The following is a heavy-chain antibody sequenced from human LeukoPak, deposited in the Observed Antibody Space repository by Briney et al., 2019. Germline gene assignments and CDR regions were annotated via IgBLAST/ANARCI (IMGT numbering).Heavy chain of an antibody. Sequence: GASVKVSCKVSGYTLNELSMHWVRQAPGKGLEWMGGFDPEGGETIHAQKFQGRVTMTEDTSTDTAYMELSSLRSEDTAVYYCTTLGYCSSTSCYTPANWFDPWGQGTLVTVSS. CDR3: TTLGYCSSTSCYTPANWFDP. D-gene: IGHD2-2*02. CDR1: GYTLNELS. CDR2: FDPEGGET. V-gene: IGHV1-24*01. J-gene: IGHJ5*02.